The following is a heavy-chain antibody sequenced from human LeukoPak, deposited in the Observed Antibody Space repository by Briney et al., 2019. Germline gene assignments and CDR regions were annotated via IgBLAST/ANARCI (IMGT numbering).Heavy chain of an antibody. J-gene: IGHJ4*02. V-gene: IGHV3-53*01. D-gene: IGHD2-15*01. CDR2: TYSGNSK. CDR1: SFTVCNNY. CDR3: ARDFVCSGGSCYSAY. Sequence: PGVSVTLSSAASSFTVCNNYMIWLPQAPGKGRVWVSNTYSGNSKYYADSVKGRFTISRDNPNKTTYRQMTSLRVEDTAVYYWARDFVCSGGSCYSAYWGQGTLVTASS.